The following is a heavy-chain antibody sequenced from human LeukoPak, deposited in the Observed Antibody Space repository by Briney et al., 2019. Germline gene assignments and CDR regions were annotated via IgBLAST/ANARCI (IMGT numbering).Heavy chain of an antibody. J-gene: IGHJ4*02. CDR1: EFTFSSYA. V-gene: IGHV3-23*01. D-gene: IGHD3-3*01. CDR2: ISGSGGST. CDR3: ANLGFMEPPTGNYFDY. Sequence: GGSLRLSCAASEFTFSSYAMSWVRQAPGKGLEWVSAISGSGGSTYYADSVKGRFTISRDNSKNTLYLQMNSLRAEDTAVYYCANLGFMEPPTGNYFDYWGQGTLVTVSS.